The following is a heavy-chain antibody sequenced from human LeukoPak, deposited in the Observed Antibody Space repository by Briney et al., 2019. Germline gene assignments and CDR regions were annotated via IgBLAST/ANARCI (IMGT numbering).Heavy chain of an antibody. V-gene: IGHV3-33*01. J-gene: IGHJ6*02. CDR3: ARERGDGAKTYYYCGMDV. CDR1: GFTFTNYG. CDR2: IWYDGNKK. Sequence: GGSLRLSCAASGFTFTNYGMHWVRQVPGKGLEWVAVIWYDGNKKYYADSVKGRFTISRDNSKNTLYLQMNSLRAEDTAVYYCARERGDGAKTYYYCGMDVWGQGTTVTVSS. D-gene: IGHD5-24*01.